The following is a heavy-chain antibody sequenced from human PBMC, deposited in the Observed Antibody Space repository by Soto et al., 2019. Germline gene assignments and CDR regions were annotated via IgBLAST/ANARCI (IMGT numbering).Heavy chain of an antibody. CDR3: ARGWEYHYYYMDV. CDR2: ITSTSSYI. J-gene: IGHJ6*03. Sequence: PGGSLRLSCAASGFSFSTYRMNWVRQAPGKGLEWVSFITSTSSYIYYADSVKGRFTIARDNAKNSLYLQMNSLRVEDTAVYYCARGWEYHYYYMDVWGKGSTVTVSS. CDR1: GFSFSTYR. D-gene: IGHD1-26*01. V-gene: IGHV3-21*01.